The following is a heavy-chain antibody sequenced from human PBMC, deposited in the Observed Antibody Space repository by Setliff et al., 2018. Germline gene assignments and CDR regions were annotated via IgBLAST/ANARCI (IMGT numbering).Heavy chain of an antibody. CDR1: GFDFKTHW. J-gene: IGHJ4*02. CDR3: TRSRGTTVYDY. Sequence: PSETLSLSCAASGFDFKTHWMDWARQAPGKGLEWVANIKEDGSQRNYVDAVRGRFTISRDNTKNLVYLQMDSLRADDTAVYYCTRSRGTTVYDYWGQGTLVTVSS. V-gene: IGHV3-7*03. D-gene: IGHD1-7*01. CDR2: IKEDGSQR.